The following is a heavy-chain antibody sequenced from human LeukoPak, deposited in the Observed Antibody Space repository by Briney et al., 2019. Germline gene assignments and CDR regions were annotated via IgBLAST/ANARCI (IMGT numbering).Heavy chain of an antibody. J-gene: IGHJ6*03. CDR2: ISTTGGTT. Sequence: GGSLRLSCAASGLTFSSYGMSWVRQAPGRGLEWVSAISTTGGTTYYADSVKGRFTISRDNSKITLYLQMNSLRAEDTAVYYCAKDRSSNYYYYYMDVWGKGTTVTISS. V-gene: IGHV3-23*01. CDR3: AKDRSSNYYYYYMDV. CDR1: GLTFSSYG. D-gene: IGHD1-26*01.